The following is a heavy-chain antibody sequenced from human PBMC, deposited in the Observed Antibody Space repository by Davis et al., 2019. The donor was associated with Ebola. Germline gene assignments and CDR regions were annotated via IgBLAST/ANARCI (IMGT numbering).Heavy chain of an antibody. CDR2: IYYSGST. CDR3: ARGRGCSGGSCYYYYGMDV. D-gene: IGHD2-15*01. Sequence: SETLSLTCAVYGGSFSGYYWSWIRQPPGKGLEWIGYIYYSGSTNYNPSLKSRVTISVDKSKNQFSLKLSSVTAADTAVYYCARGRGCSGGSCYYYYGMDVWGQGTTVTVSS. CDR1: GGSFSGYY. V-gene: IGHV4-34*01. J-gene: IGHJ6*02.